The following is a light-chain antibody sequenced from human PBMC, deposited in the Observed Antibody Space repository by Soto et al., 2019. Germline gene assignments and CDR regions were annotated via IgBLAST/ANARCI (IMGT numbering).Light chain of an antibody. CDR1: QSVSSN. Sequence: EIVMTQSPATLSVSPGERATLSCRASQSVSSNLAWYQQKPGQAPRLLIYGASTRATGIPARFSGSGSGTEFTLTISSLQSEDFAVYYCQQYNNWRGGFTLGPGTKVDIK. CDR3: QQYNNWRGGFT. CDR2: GAS. V-gene: IGKV3-15*01. J-gene: IGKJ3*01.